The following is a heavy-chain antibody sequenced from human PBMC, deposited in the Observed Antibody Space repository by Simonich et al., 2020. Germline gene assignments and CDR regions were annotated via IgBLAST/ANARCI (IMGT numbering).Heavy chain of an antibody. CDR2: IYYSRST. J-gene: IGHJ4*02. Sequence: QVQLQESGPGLVKPSETLSLTCTVSGGSISSYYWSWIRQPPGKGLEWIGYIYYSRSTNNNPSLKSRVTISVDTSKNQFSLKLSSVTAADTAVYYCARHDRWLQFYFDYWGQGILVTVSS. CDR3: ARHDRWLQFYFDY. V-gene: IGHV4-59*08. CDR1: GGSISSYY. D-gene: IGHD5-12*01.